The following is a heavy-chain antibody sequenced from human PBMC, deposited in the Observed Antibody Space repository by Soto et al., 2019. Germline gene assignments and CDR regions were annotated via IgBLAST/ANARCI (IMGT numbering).Heavy chain of an antibody. CDR1: GGSISSSNW. CDR3: VGSPGGLGWFDP. Sequence: SETLSLTCAVSGGSISSSNWWSWVRQPPGKGLEWIGEIYHSGSTNYNPSLKSRVTISVDKSKNQISLKLNSVTAADTAVYFCVGSPGGLGWFDPWGLGILVTVSS. V-gene: IGHV4-4*02. CDR2: IYHSGST. D-gene: IGHD6-19*01. J-gene: IGHJ5*02.